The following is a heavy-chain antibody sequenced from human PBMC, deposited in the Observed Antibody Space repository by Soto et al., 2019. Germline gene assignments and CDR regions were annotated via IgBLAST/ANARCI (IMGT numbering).Heavy chain of an antibody. D-gene: IGHD2-15*01. CDR2: ISAYNGNT. Sequence: GASVKVSCKASGYTFTSYGISWVRQAPGQGLEWMGWISAYNGNTNYAQKLQGRVTMTTDTSTSTAYMELRSLRSDDTAVYYCARDPPSYCSGGSCYFTYFDYWGQGTLVTVSS. CDR3: ARDPPSYCSGGSCYFTYFDY. V-gene: IGHV1-18*01. J-gene: IGHJ4*02. CDR1: GYTFTSYG.